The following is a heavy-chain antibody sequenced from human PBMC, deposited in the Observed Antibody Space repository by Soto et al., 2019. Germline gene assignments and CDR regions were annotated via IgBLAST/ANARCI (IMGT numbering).Heavy chain of an antibody. CDR1: GGSISSGGYS. V-gene: IGHV4-31*03. J-gene: IGHJ4*02. Sequence: QVQLQEPGPGLVKPSQTLSLTCTVSGGSISSGGYSWGWIRQHPGKGLVWIGYVYYSGNTYYNPSLMRRVTISADTSKNPFSLKLTSVTAADTAVYYSARVPDSWGQGTLVTVSS. CDR3: ARVPDS. CDR2: VYYSGNT.